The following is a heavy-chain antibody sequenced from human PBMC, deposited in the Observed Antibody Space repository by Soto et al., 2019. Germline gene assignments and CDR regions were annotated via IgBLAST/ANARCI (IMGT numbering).Heavy chain of an antibody. Sequence: EVQLVESGGGLVQPGRSLRLSCAASGFTFDDYAMHWVRQAPGKGLEWVSSISWNRDKIGYADSVKGRFTISRDNAKNSLYLQMNSLRAEDTAFYYCANARDFWSGVDNWGQGTLVIVSS. V-gene: IGHV3-9*01. CDR1: GFTFDDYA. J-gene: IGHJ4*02. D-gene: IGHD3-3*01. CDR2: ISWNRDKI. CDR3: ANARDFWSGVDN.